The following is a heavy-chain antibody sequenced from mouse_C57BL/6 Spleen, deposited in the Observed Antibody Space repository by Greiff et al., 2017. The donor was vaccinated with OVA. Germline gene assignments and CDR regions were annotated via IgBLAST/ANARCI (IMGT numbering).Heavy chain of an antibody. CDR3: ARRGFTTGYFDV. J-gene: IGHJ1*03. D-gene: IGHD1-1*01. Sequence: QVQLQQSGAELVMPGASVKLSCKASGYTFTSYWMHWVKQRPGQGLEWIGEIDPSDSYTNYNQKFKGKSTLTVDKSSSTAYMQLSSLTSEDSAVYYCARRGFTTGYFDVWGTGTTVTVSS. CDR2: IDPSDSYT. V-gene: IGHV1-69*01. CDR1: GYTFTSYW.